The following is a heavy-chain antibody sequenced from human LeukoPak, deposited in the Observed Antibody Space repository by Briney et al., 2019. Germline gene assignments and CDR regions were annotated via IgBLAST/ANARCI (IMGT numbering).Heavy chain of an antibody. Sequence: QPGGSLRLSCAASGFPFSSYWMTWVRQAPGKGLEWVANIKQVGGEKYYVDSVKGRFTISRDNAKNSVYLQMNSLRAEDTAAYYCAREDYYGSGNYVAWGGPFDVWGQGTTVTVSS. D-gene: IGHD3-10*01. CDR1: GFPFSSYW. J-gene: IGHJ3*01. V-gene: IGHV3-7*01. CDR2: IKQVGGEK. CDR3: AREDYYGSGNYVAWGGPFDV.